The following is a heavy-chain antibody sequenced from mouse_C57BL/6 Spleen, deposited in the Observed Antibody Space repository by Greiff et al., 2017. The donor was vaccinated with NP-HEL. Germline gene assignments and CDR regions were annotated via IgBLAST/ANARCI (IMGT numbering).Heavy chain of an antibody. CDR1: GFTFSSYG. V-gene: IGHV5-6*01. CDR3: ARPGRRGFAY. D-gene: IGHD1-2*01. CDR2: ISSGGSYT. J-gene: IGHJ3*01. Sequence: EVKLMESGGDLVKPGGSLKLSCAASGFTFSSYGMSWVRQTPDKRLEWVATISSGGSYTYYPDSVKGRFTISSDNAKNTLYLQMSSLKSEDTAMYYCARPGRRGFAYWGQGTLVTVSA.